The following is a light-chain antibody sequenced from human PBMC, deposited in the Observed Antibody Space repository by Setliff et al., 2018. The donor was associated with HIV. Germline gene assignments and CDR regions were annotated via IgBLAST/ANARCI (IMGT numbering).Light chain of an antibody. V-gene: IGLV2-23*02. J-gene: IGLJ1*01. Sequence: QSALTQPPSVSGSPGQSIIISCTGTTSDIGTYNRVSWYQQHPGTAPKLLIYEVSKRPSGVSNRFSGSKSGNTASLAISGLQADDEADYYCCSYAGSDIFVVFGTGTKVT. CDR1: TSDIGTYNR. CDR2: EVS. CDR3: CSYAGSDIFVV.